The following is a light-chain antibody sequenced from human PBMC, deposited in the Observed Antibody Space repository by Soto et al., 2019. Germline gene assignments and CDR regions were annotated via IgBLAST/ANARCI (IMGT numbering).Light chain of an antibody. Sequence: DIQLTQSPSTLSGSVGDRLTITWRASQTISSWLAWYQQTQGKPPKLLIYKASTLKSGVPSRFSGSGSGTEFTLTISSLQPDDFQTYYCQHYNSYSEAFGQGTKVDIK. CDR3: QHYNSYSEA. CDR1: QTISSW. J-gene: IGKJ1*01. V-gene: IGKV1-5*03. CDR2: KAS.